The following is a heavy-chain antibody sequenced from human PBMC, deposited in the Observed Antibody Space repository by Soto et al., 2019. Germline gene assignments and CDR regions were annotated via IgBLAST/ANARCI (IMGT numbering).Heavy chain of an antibody. Sequence: SETLSLTCAVYGGSFSGYYWSWIRQPPGKGLEWIGEINHSGSTNYNPSLKSRVTISVDTSKNQFSLKLRSVTAADTAVYYCARPYGSADWGQGTLVTVS. CDR1: GGSFSGYY. V-gene: IGHV4-34*01. CDR3: ARPYGSAD. CDR2: INHSGST. D-gene: IGHD3-10*01. J-gene: IGHJ4*02.